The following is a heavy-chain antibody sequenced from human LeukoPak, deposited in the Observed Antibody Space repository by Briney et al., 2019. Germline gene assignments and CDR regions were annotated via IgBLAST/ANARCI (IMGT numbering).Heavy chain of an antibody. CDR3: ARLSRDGYNFDY. V-gene: IGHV3-53*01. CDR2: IYSGGST. J-gene: IGHJ4*01. CDR1: GFTVSSNY. Sequence: PGGSLRLSCAASGFTVSSNYMSWVRQAPGKGLEGVSVIYSGGSTYYADSVKGRFTISRDNSKNTLYLQMNSLRAEDTAVYYCARLSRDGYNFDYWGHGTLVTVSS. D-gene: IGHD5-24*01.